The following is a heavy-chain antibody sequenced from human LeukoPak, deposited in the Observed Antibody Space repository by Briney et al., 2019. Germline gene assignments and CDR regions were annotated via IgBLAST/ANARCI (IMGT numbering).Heavy chain of an antibody. CDR3: ARDPNGSGPDFDC. CDR1: GFTFSSYA. D-gene: IGHD3-10*01. Sequence: GGSLRLSCAASGFTFSSYAMNWVRQAPGKGLEWVSGLSSNGGNQYYADSVKGRFTISRDNSKNTLFLQMNSLRAEDTAIYYCARDPNGSGPDFDCWGQGTLVTVSS. V-gene: IGHV3-23*01. J-gene: IGHJ4*02. CDR2: LSSNGGNQ.